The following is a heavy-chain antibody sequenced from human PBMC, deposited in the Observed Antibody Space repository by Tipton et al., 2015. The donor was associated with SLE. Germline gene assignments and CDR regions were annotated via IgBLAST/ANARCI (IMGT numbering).Heavy chain of an antibody. Sequence: TLSLTCTVSGASISNGYFWGWIRQPPGKGLEFIGSVYRTGKNYYNPSLKSRVTISVDTSKNEFSLKLNSVTAADTAVYYCARVNWAPDYWGQGTLVTVSS. CDR3: ARVNWAPDY. J-gene: IGHJ4*02. CDR1: GASISNGYF. CDR2: VYRTGKN. V-gene: IGHV4-38-2*02. D-gene: IGHD3-16*01.